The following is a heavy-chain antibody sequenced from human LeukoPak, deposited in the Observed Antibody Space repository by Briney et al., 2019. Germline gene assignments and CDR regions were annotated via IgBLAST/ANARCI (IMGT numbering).Heavy chain of an antibody. CDR3: ARHQWHYYYYMGV. D-gene: IGHD6-19*01. V-gene: IGHV4-39*01. J-gene: IGHJ6*03. CDR1: GGSISSSSYY. Sequence: SETLSLTCTVSGGSISSSSYYWGWIRQPPGKGLEWIGSIYYSGDTYYNPSLKSRRVTISVDTSKNQFSLRLSSVTAADTAAYYCARHQWHYYYYMGVWGKGFTVTVSS. CDR2: IYYSGDT.